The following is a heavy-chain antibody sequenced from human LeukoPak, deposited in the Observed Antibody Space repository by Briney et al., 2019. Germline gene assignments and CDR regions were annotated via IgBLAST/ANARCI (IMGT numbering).Heavy chain of an antibody. CDR3: AKVNGWKQLWLPFAY. D-gene: IGHD5-18*01. J-gene: IGHJ4*02. CDR2: ISYDGSNK. V-gene: IGHV3-30*18. CDR1: GFTFDDYG. Sequence: PGGSLRLSCAASGFTFDDYGMHWVRQAPGKGLEWVAVISYDGSNKYYADSVKGRFTISRDNSKNTLYLQMNSLRAEDTAVYYCAKVNGWKQLWLPFAYWGQGTLVTVSS.